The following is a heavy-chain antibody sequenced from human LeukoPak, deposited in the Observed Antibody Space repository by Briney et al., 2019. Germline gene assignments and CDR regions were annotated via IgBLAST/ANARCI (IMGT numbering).Heavy chain of an antibody. D-gene: IGHD6-6*01. CDR3: ARAISSSGDY. J-gene: IGHJ4*02. CDR1: GFTFSSYA. V-gene: IGHV3-30*01. Sequence: GRSLRLSCAASGFTFSSYAVHWVRQAPGKGLEWVAVISYDGSNKYYADSVKGRFTISRDNSKNTLYLQMNSLRAEVTAVYYCARAISSSGDYWGQGTLVTVSS. CDR2: ISYDGSNK.